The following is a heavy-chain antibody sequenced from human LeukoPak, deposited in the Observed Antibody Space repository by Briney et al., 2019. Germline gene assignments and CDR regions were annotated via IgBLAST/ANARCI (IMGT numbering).Heavy chain of an antibody. D-gene: IGHD3-10*01. CDR3: ARGVLLWFGEYRTYYYMDV. CDR2: IYYSGST. J-gene: IGHJ6*03. Sequence: PSETLSLTCTVSGGSISSSSYYWGWIRQPPGKGLEWIGSIYYSGSTYYNPSLKSRVTISVDTSKNQFSLKLSSVTAADTAVYYCARGVLLWFGEYRTYYYMDVWGKGTTVTVSS. V-gene: IGHV4-39*07. CDR1: GGSISSSSYY.